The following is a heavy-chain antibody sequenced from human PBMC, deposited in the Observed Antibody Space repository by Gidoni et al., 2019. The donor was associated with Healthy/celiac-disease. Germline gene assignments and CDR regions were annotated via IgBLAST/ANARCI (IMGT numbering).Heavy chain of an antibody. CDR1: GGTFSSYA. Sequence: QVQLVQSGAEVKKPGSSVKVSCKASGGTFSSYAISWVRQAPGQGLEWMGGIIPIFGTANYAQKFQGRVTITADKSTSTAYMELSSLRSEDTAVYYCAFIIDCELRIGYYFDYWGQGTLVTVSS. J-gene: IGHJ4*02. CDR3: AFIIDCELRIGYYFDY. CDR2: IIPIFGTA. D-gene: IGHD1-26*01. V-gene: IGHV1-69*06.